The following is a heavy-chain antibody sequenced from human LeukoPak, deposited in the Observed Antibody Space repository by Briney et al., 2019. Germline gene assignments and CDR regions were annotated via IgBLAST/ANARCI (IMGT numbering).Heavy chain of an antibody. CDR1: GGSISSSGYY. J-gene: IGHJ5*02. CDR2: IYYSGST. Sequence: SETLSLTCTVSGGSISSSGYYWGWIRQPPGKGLEWIGSIYYSGSTYYNPSLKSRVTISVDTSKNQFSLKLSSVTAADTAVYYCASHNGAGDYDFWSGYYRGEDWFDPWGQGTLVTVSS. V-gene: IGHV4-39*01. CDR3: ASHNGAGDYDFWSGYYRGEDWFDP. D-gene: IGHD3-3*01.